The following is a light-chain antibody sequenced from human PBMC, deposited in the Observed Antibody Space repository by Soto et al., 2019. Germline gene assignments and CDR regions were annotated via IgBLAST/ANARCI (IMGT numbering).Light chain of an antibody. CDR1: QSVLYRSNNKQY. CDR2: WAS. V-gene: IGKV4-1*01. J-gene: IGKJ1*01. Sequence: DIVMTQSPDSLAVSLGERATINCKSSQSVLYRSNNKQYLAWYQQKPGQPPKMLIYWASTRESGVPDRFSGSGSGTDFTLTISSLQAEDVAVYYCQQYYQTSWTLGQGTKVDIK. CDR3: QQYYQTSWT.